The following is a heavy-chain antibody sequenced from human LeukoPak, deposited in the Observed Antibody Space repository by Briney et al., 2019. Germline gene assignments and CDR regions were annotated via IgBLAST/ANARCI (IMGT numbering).Heavy chain of an antibody. J-gene: IGHJ4*02. CDR1: GGSFSGYY. Sequence: SETLSLTCAVYGGSFSGYYWSWIRQPPGKGLEWIGEINHSGSTNYNPSLKSRVTISVDTSKNQFSLKLSSVTAADTAVYYCASMTRLWFGELLEYYFDYWGQGTLVTVSS. V-gene: IGHV4-34*01. CDR2: INHSGST. CDR3: ASMTRLWFGELLEYYFDY. D-gene: IGHD3-10*01.